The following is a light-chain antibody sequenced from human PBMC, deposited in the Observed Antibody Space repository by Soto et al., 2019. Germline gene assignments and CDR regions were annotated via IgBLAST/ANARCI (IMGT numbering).Light chain of an antibody. Sequence: DIQMTQSPSSLSASVGDRVTITCQASQDISNYLNWYQQKPGKAPKLLIYDASNLETGVPSRFSGSGSGTHFTFTISSLQPEDIATYYCQQNDNLPRETFGGGTKVEIK. CDR1: QDISNY. CDR3: QQNDNLPRET. J-gene: IGKJ4*01. CDR2: DAS. V-gene: IGKV1-33*01.